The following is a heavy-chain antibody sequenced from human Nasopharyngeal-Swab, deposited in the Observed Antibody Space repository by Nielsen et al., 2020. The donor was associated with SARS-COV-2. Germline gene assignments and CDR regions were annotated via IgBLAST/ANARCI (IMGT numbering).Heavy chain of an antibody. J-gene: IGHJ4*02. D-gene: IGHD1-26*01. CDR1: GFTVSSNY. CDR3: ARSGYYSGSYGSDY. CDR2: IYSGGST. V-gene: IGHV3-53*01. Sequence: GGSLRLSCAASGFTVSSNYMSWVRQAPGKGLEWVSVIYSGGSTYYADSVKGRFTISRDNSKNTLYLQMNSLRAEDTAVYYCARSGYYSGSYGSDYWGQGTLVTVSS.